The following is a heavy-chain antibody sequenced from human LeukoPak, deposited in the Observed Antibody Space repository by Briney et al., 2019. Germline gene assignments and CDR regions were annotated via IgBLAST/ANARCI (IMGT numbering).Heavy chain of an antibody. Sequence: GGSLRLSCAASGFTFSSYAVSWVRQAPGKGLERVSGITASGDNTYYADSVKGRFNISRDNSKSTLYLQMNSLRAEDTAVYYCATGYQYYDYYYMDVWGKGTTVTISS. D-gene: IGHD6-25*01. CDR1: GFTFSSYA. V-gene: IGHV3-23*01. CDR3: ATGYQYYDYYYMDV. CDR2: ITASGDNT. J-gene: IGHJ6*03.